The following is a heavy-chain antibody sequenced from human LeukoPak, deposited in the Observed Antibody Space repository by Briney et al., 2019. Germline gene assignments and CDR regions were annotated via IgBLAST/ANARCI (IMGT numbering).Heavy chain of an antibody. D-gene: IGHD3-3*01. CDR3: AKDSEYDFWSGYPTDHYFDY. Sequence: GGSLRLSCAASGFTFSSYAMSWVRQAPGKGLKWVSAISGSGGSTYYADSVKGRFTISRDNSKNTLYLQMNSLRAEDTAVYYCAKDSEYDFWSGYPTDHYFDYWGQGTLVTVSS. CDR1: GFTFSSYA. J-gene: IGHJ4*02. V-gene: IGHV3-23*01. CDR2: ISGSGGST.